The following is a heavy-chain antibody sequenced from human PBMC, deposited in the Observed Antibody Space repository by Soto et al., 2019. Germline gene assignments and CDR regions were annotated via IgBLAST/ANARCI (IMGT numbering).Heavy chain of an antibody. Sequence: PSETLSLTCTVSGDSISSISYHWGWIRQPPGKGLEWIGSIYYSGSTYYNPSLKSRVTISVDTSKNQFSLKLSSVTAADTAMYYCARYTSGSGWFDPWGQGTLVTVSS. V-gene: IGHV4-39*01. J-gene: IGHJ5*02. CDR1: GDSISSISYH. CDR3: ARYTSGSGWFDP. CDR2: IYYSGST. D-gene: IGHD6-19*01.